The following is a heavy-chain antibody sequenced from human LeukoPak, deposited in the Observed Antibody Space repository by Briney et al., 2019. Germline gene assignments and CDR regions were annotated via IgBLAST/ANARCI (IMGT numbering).Heavy chain of an antibody. D-gene: IGHD2-15*01. CDR3: ARDQEGICSGGSCYASFDY. CDR1: GFSFNTHS. Sequence: GGSLRLSCAASGFSFNTHSMNWVRQAPGKGLEWISHINYNSSTKYYADSVKGRFTISRDNVKNSLYLQMNSLRAEDTAVYYCARDQEGICSGGSCYASFDYWGQGTLVTVSS. V-gene: IGHV3-48*01. CDR2: INYNSSTK. J-gene: IGHJ4*02.